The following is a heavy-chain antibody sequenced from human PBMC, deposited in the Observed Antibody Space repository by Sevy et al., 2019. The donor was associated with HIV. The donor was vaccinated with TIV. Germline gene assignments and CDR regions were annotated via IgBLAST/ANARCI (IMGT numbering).Heavy chain of an antibody. D-gene: IGHD3-3*01. V-gene: IGHV3-30*18. Sequence: GGSLRLSCAASGFTFSSYGMHWVRQAPGKGLEGVAVISYDGSNKYYADSVKGRFTISRDNSKNTLYLQMNSLRAEDTAVYYCAKTGYDFWSGYSYYGMDVWGQGTTVTVSS. CDR1: GFTFSSYG. CDR3: AKTGYDFWSGYSYYGMDV. CDR2: ISYDGSNK. J-gene: IGHJ6*02.